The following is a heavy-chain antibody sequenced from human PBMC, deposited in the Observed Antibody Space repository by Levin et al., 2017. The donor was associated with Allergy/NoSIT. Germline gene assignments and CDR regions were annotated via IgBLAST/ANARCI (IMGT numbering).Heavy chain of an antibody. CDR3: ARGGSGRYYYSYYYIDL. V-gene: IGHV3-30*04. Sequence: GGSLRLSCAASGFTFSSYAMHWVRQAPGKGLEWVAIISYDGSNKYYADSVKGRFTSSRDNSKNTLYLQMNSLRAEDTAVYYCARGGSGRYYYSYYYIDLWGTGTTVTVSS. J-gene: IGHJ6*03. CDR2: ISYDGSNK. CDR1: GFTFSSYA. D-gene: IGHD2-8*02.